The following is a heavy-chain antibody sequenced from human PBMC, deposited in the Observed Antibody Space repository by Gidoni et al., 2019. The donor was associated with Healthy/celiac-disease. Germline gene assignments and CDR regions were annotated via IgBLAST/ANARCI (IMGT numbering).Heavy chain of an antibody. Sequence: QVQLVQSGAEVKKPGASVKVSCKASGYTFTSYEINWVRQATGQGLEWMGFMNPNSGNTCNAQTVPGRFPMTSHTSITTAYLELSSLSSEDPAVYYCARGGSSSGWYWGVLDAFDIWGQGTMVTVSS. CDR1: GYTFTSYE. CDR2: MNPNSGNT. J-gene: IGHJ3*02. V-gene: IGHV1-8*01. D-gene: IGHD6-19*01. CDR3: ARGGSSSGWYWGVLDAFDI.